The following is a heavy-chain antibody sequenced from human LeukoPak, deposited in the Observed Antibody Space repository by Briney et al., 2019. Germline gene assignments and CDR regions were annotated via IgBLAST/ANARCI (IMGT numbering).Heavy chain of an antibody. CDR1: GGSFSGYY. CDR2: INHSGST. D-gene: IGHD3-3*01. J-gene: IGHJ4*02. Sequence: SETLSLTCAVYGGSFSGYYWSWIRRPPGKGLEWIGEINHSGSTNYNPSLKSRVTISVDTSKNQFSLKLSSVTAADTAVYYCARAIFGAFDYWGQGTLVTVSS. CDR3: ARAIFGAFDY. V-gene: IGHV4-34*01.